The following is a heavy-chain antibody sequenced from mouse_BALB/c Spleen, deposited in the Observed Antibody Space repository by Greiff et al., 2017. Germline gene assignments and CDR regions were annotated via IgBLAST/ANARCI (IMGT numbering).Heavy chain of an antibody. Sequence: DVKLQESGPGLVKPSQSLSLTCSVTGYSIPSGYYWNWIRQFPGNKLEWMGYISYDGSNNYNPSLKNRISITRDTSKNQFFLKLNSVTTEDTATYYCARDNYGSSYFDYWGQGTTLTVSS. CDR3: ARDNYGSSYFDY. CDR1: GYSIPSGYY. D-gene: IGHD1-1*01. V-gene: IGHV3-6*02. J-gene: IGHJ2*01. CDR2: ISYDGSN.